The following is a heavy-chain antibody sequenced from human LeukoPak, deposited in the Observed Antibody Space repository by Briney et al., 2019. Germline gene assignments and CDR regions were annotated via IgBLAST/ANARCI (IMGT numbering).Heavy chain of an antibody. CDR3: ASHSSSWYTYYYYMDV. CDR1: GGSISSHY. D-gene: IGHD6-13*01. V-gene: IGHV4-59*11. J-gene: IGHJ6*03. CDR2: IYYSGST. Sequence: SETLSLTCTVSGGSISSHYWSWIRQPPGKGLEWIWYIYYSGSTNYNPSLKSRVTISVDTSKNQFSLKLSSVTAADTAVYYCASHSSSWYTYYYYMDVWGKGTTVTVSS.